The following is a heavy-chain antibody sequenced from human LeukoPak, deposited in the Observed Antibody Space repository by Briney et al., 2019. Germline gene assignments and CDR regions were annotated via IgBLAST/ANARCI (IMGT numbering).Heavy chain of an antibody. D-gene: IGHD2-2*02. CDR2: VISSDENP. Sequence: GGSLRLSCAASGFTFSSFAMSWVRQAPGKGLEWVSRVISSDENPSSAASVNCRFSISRDNSKNTLFLQMDPLRVDDTAVYYCAKALSLGVTAAINYWGQGTLVTVSS. J-gene: IGHJ4*02. CDR3: AKALSLGVTAAINY. CDR1: GFTFSSFA. V-gene: IGHV3-23*01.